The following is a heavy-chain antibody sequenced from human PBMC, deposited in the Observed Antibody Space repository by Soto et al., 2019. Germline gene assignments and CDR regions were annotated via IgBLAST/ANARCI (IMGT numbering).Heavy chain of an antibody. D-gene: IGHD3-22*01. Sequence: GGSLRLSCAASGFTFSSYGMQWVRQAPGKGLEWVSYISSSGSTIYYADSVKGRFTISRDNAKNSLYLQMNSLRAEDTAVYYCARSHLYYDSSGYPDYWGQGTLVTVSS. CDR3: ARSHLYYDSSGYPDY. CDR1: GFTFSSYG. V-gene: IGHV3-48*04. CDR2: ISSSGSTI. J-gene: IGHJ4*02.